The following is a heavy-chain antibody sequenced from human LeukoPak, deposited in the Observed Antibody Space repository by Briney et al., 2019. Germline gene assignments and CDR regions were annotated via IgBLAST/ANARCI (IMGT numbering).Heavy chain of an antibody. V-gene: IGHV3-23*01. Sequence: GGSLRLSCAASGFTFSSYAMSWVRRAPGKGLEWVSAISGSGGSTYYADSVKGRFTISRDNSKNTLYLQMNSLRAEDTAVYYCANRPYYYYGMDVWGQGTTVTVSS. CDR2: ISGSGGST. CDR1: GFTFSSYA. CDR3: ANRPYYYYGMDV. J-gene: IGHJ6*02.